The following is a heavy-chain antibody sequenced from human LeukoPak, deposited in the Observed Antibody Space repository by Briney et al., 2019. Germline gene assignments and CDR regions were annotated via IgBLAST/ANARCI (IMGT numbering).Heavy chain of an antibody. CDR2: INPNSGGT. D-gene: IGHD1-1*01. CDR1: GYTFTGYY. Sequence: GASVKVSCKASGYTFTGYYMHWVRQAPRQGLEWMGRINPNSGGTNYAQKFQGRVTMTRDTSISTAYMELSRLRSDDTAVYYCARDPGDNWNDMDYWGQGTLVTVSS. CDR3: ARDPGDNWNDMDY. J-gene: IGHJ4*02. V-gene: IGHV1-2*06.